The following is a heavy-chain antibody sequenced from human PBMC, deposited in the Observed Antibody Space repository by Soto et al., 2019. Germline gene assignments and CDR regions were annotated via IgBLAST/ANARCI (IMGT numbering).Heavy chain of an antibody. CDR3: TRIYGDYVLSDY. CDR2: IRSKAYGGTT. V-gene: IGHV3-49*04. J-gene: IGHJ4*02. D-gene: IGHD4-17*01. CDR1: GFTFSSYS. Sequence: GGSLRLSCAASGFTFSSYSMSWVRQAPGKGLEWVGFIRSKAYGGTTEYAASVKGRFTISRDDSKSIAYLQMNSLKTEDTAVYYCTRIYGDYVLSDYWGQGTLVTVSS.